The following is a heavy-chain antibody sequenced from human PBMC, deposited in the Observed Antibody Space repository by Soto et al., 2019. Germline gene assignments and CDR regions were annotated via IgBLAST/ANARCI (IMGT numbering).Heavy chain of an antibody. D-gene: IGHD2-2*01. CDR1: GGSIDSGDYY. CDR2: VYYSGTT. V-gene: IGHV4-61*08. CDR3: AREDIVVVPAAIFTGPHYYYYGMDV. J-gene: IGHJ6*02. Sequence: SETLSLTCTVSGGSIDSGDYYWSLIRQPPGKGLEWIGYVYYSGTTNYNPFLKSRATLSLDKSKNQFSLKMNSVTAADTAVYYCAREDIVVVPAAIFTGPHYYYYGMDVWGQGTTVTVSS.